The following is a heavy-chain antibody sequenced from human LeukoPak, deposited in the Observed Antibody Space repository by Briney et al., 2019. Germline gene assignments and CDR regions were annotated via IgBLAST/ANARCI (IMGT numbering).Heavy chain of an antibody. D-gene: IGHD3-16*01. CDR1: GGTFSSYA. Sequence: PGASVKVSCKASGGTFSSYAISWVRQAPGQGLEWMGGIIPIFGTANYAQKFQGRVTITADKSTSTAYMELSSLRSEDTPVYYCARDNDSRDPPHFDYWGQGTLVTVSS. J-gene: IGHJ4*02. CDR2: IIPIFGTA. CDR3: ARDNDSRDPPHFDY. V-gene: IGHV1-69*06.